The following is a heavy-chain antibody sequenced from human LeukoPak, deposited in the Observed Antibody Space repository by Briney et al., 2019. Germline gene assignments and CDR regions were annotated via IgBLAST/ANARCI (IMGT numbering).Heavy chain of an antibody. Sequence: GGSLRLSCAASGFTFSSYAMSWVRQAPGKGLEWVSAISGSGGSTYYADSVKGRFTISRDNAKNSLYLQMNSLRADDTAVYYCARVLGIVGGWGQGTLVTVSS. J-gene: IGHJ4*02. CDR3: ARVLGIVGG. CDR2: ISGSGGST. CDR1: GFTFSSYA. V-gene: IGHV3-23*01. D-gene: IGHD1-26*01.